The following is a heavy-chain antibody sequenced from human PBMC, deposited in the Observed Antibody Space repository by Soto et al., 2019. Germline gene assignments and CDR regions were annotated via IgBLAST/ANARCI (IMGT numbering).Heavy chain of an antibody. J-gene: IGHJ4*02. Sequence: KPSETLSLTCAVSGGSISSGGYSWSWIRQPPGKGLEWIGYIYHSGSTYYNPSLKSRVTISVDRSKNQFSLKLSSVTAADTAVYYCAREERYYDSSGYYYYFDYWGQGTLVTVSS. D-gene: IGHD3-22*01. V-gene: IGHV4-30-2*01. CDR3: AREERYYDSSGYYYYFDY. CDR1: GGSISSGGYS. CDR2: IYHSGST.